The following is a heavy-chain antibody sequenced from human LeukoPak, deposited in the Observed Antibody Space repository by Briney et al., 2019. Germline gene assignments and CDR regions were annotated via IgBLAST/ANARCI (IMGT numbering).Heavy chain of an antibody. CDR2: INHRGSI. CDR1: GGSFSGYY. CDR3: ASWNGGVDKDAFDI. J-gene: IGHJ3*02. V-gene: IGHV4-34*01. Sequence: SETLSLTCAVYGGSFSGYYWSWIRQPPGKGLEWIGEINHRGSINYNPPLKSRVTISVDTSKHQFSLKLSSVTAADTAVYYCASWNGGVDKDAFDIWGQGTMVTVSS. D-gene: IGHD3-16*01.